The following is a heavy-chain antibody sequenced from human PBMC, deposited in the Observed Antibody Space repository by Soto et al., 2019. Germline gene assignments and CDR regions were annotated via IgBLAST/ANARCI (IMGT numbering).Heavy chain of an antibody. Sequence: ASVKVSCKASGGTFSSYAISWVRQAPGQGLEWMGGIIPIFGTANYAQKFQGRVTITADESTSTAYMELSSLRSEDTAVYYCARGIRDYYDSSGYVFDYWGQGTLVTVSS. CDR2: IIPIFGTA. V-gene: IGHV1-69*13. CDR3: ARGIRDYYDSSGYVFDY. D-gene: IGHD3-22*01. CDR1: GGTFSSYA. J-gene: IGHJ4*02.